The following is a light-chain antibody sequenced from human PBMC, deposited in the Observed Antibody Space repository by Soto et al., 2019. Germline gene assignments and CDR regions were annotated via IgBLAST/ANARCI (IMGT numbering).Light chain of an antibody. CDR1: QSISNW. J-gene: IGKJ2*01. CDR3: QQYNSYPYT. CDR2: KAS. V-gene: IGKV1-5*03. Sequence: DIQMTQSPSTLSASVGDRVTITCRASQSISNWLAWYQQKPGKAPKLLLYKASTLQSGVPSRFSDSGSGTEFTLTISSLQPDDFATYYCQQYNSYPYTFGQGTKLEIK.